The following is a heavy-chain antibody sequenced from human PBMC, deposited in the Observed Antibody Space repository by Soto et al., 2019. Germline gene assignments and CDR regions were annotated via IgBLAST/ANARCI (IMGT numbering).Heavy chain of an antibody. CDR1: GYMFTSSY. Sequence: ASVKVSSKASGYMFTSSYINWVRQAAGQGLEWLGRMNPNNGKTDHAQKFQGRLTMTRDTSISTVYMELSSLTSDDTAVYYCAKDFGGLYNWFDPWGQGTLVTVSS. J-gene: IGHJ5*02. V-gene: IGHV1-8*01. CDR3: AKDFGGLYNWFDP. CDR2: MNPNNGKT. D-gene: IGHD3-16*01.